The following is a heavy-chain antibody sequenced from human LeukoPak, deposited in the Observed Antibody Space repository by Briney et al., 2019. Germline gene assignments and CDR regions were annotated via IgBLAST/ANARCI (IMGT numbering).Heavy chain of an antibody. D-gene: IGHD3-10*01. J-gene: IGHJ4*02. V-gene: IGHV3-11*04. CDR1: GFIFSDYY. CDR2: ISNPSSTR. Sequence: GGSLRLSCDASGFIFSDYYMSWVRQAPGKGLEWISYISNPSSTRYYADSVKGRFTTSRDNAKNSLYLQMNSLRAEDTAVYYCAGCGDGLPCDFDYWGQGTLVTVSS. CDR3: AGCGDGLPCDFDY.